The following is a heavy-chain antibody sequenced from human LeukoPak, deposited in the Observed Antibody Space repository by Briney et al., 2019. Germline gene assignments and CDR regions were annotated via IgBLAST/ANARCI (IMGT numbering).Heavy chain of an antibody. CDR3: AKGVSTIESIAALYYFDY. D-gene: IGHD6-6*01. CDR2: ISGSGGST. CDR1: GFTFSSYS. J-gene: IGHJ4*02. V-gene: IGHV3-23*01. Sequence: GGSLRLSCAASGFTFSSYSMNWVRQAPGKGLEWVSAISGSGGSTYYADSVKGRFTISRDNSKNTLYLQMNSLRAEDTAVYYCAKGVSTIESIAALYYFDYWGQGTLVTVSS.